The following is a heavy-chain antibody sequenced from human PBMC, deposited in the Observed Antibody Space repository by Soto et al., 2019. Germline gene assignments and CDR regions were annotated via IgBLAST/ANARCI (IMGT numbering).Heavy chain of an antibody. CDR2: FDPDEAET. CDR3: TTYHGDYNFDY. Sequence: QVQLVQSGAEVKKPGASVKVSCKVSGYTLNEVAMHWVRQAPGKGLEWLGGFDPDEAETIYAQHFQGRVTMTEDTSTDTVHMELSSLRSEDTALYFCTTYHGDYNFDYWGQGTLVTVSS. J-gene: IGHJ4*02. D-gene: IGHD4-17*01. V-gene: IGHV1-24*01. CDR1: GYTLNEVA.